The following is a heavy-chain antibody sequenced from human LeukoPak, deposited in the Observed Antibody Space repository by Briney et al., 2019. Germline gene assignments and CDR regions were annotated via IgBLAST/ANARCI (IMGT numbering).Heavy chain of an antibody. D-gene: IGHD3-22*01. CDR1: GGSFSGYY. CDR3: AATYYYDSRSFDY. V-gene: IGHV4-34*01. J-gene: IGHJ4*02. Sequence: PSETLSLTCAVYGGSFSGYYWSWIRQPPGKGLEWIGEINHSGSTNYNPSLKSRVTISVDTSKNQFSLKLSSVTAADTAVYYCAATYYYDSRSFDYWGQGTLVTVSS. CDR2: INHSGST.